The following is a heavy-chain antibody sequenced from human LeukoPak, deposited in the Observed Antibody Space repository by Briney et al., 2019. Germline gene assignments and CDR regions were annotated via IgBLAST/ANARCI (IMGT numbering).Heavy chain of an antibody. Sequence: GASLTLFCAVSGFFVSRFGMRWVRQAPGEGRGWIQDISLDGETTYYADSVKGRFIIFRENSKNTLYLQLSSLRVEDTAVYYCAQGYRSGWYPKWGQGSLVCVFS. D-gene: IGHD6-19*01. CDR1: GFFVSRFG. CDR3: AQGYRSGWYPK. J-gene: IGHJ4*02. CDR2: ISLDGETT. V-gene: IGHV3-23*01.